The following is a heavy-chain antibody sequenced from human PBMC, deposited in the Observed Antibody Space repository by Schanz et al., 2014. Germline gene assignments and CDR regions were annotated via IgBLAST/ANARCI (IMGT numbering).Heavy chain of an antibody. J-gene: IGHJ6*02. Sequence: VQLVESGGGVVQPGRSLRLSCAASGFTVSSNYMSWVRQAPGKGLEWVSTVYMSAASTRYADSVKGRFTISRDNSKNTLYLQMNSLRAEDTAVYYCRLWFGELYYGMDVWGQGTTVTVSS. CDR2: VYMSAAST. V-gene: IGHV3-53*01. CDR3: RLWFGELYYGMDV. CDR1: GFTVSSNY. D-gene: IGHD3-10*01.